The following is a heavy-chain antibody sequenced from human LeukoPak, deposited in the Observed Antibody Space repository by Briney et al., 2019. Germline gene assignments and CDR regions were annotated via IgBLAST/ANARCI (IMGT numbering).Heavy chain of an antibody. V-gene: IGHV3-43*02. CDR2: ISGDGGST. D-gene: IGHD3-16*02. CDR3: GKGRLGELSL. Sequence: GGSLRLSCAASGFTFDDYAMRWVRHAPGKGLEWVSLISGDGGSTYYVDSVKGRFTISRDNSKNSLYLQMNSLRTEDTALYYCGKGRLGELSLWGQGTLVTVSS. CDR1: GFTFDDYA. J-gene: IGHJ4*02.